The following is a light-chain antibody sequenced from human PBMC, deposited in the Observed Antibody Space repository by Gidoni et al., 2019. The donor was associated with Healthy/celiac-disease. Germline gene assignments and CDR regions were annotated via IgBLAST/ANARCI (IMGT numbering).Light chain of an antibody. J-gene: IGKJ1*01. CDR3: QQRSNWPGT. CDR2: YAS. Sequence: EIVLTQSPATLSLSPGERATLSCRASQSVSSYLAWYQQKPGQAPRLLIYYASNSATGIPARFSGSGSGTDFTLTISSLEPEDFAVYYCQQRSNWPGTFGQGTKVEIK. CDR1: QSVSSY. V-gene: IGKV3-11*01.